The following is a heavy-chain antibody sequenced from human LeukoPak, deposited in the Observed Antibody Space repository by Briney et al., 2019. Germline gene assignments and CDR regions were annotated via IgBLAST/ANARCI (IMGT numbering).Heavy chain of an antibody. V-gene: IGHV1-2*02. CDR2: INPNSGGT. CDR3: ARDLFLAAAEREGDDY. CDR1: GYTFTGYY. D-gene: IGHD6-13*01. Sequence: ASVKVSCKASGYTFTGYYMHWVRQAPGQGLEWMGWINPNSGGTNYAQKFQGRVTLTRDTSISTAYMELSRLISDDTAVYYCARDLFLAAAEREGDDYWGQGTLVTASS. J-gene: IGHJ4*02.